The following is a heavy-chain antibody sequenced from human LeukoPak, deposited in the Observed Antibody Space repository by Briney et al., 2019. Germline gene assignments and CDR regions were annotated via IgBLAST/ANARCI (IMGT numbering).Heavy chain of an antibody. J-gene: IGHJ4*02. Sequence: SETLSLTCTVSGGSISSYYWSWIRQPPGKGLEWIGEINHSGSTNYNPSLKSRVTISVDTSKNQFSLKLSSVTAADTAVYYCARGPRYYYDSSGYCFDYWGQGTLVTVSS. V-gene: IGHV4-34*01. CDR1: GGSISSYY. CDR3: ARGPRYYYDSSGYCFDY. D-gene: IGHD3-22*01. CDR2: INHSGST.